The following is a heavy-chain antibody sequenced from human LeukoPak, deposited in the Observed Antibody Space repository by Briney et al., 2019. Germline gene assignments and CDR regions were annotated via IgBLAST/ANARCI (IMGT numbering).Heavy chain of an antibody. D-gene: IGHD5-24*01. CDR2: ISSSGSTI. J-gene: IGHJ4*02. CDR3: ARDRRDGYNRFDY. CDR1: GFTFSDYY. V-gene: IGHV3-11*04. Sequence: PGGPLRLSYAASGFTFSDYYMSWIRQAPGKGLEWVSYISSSGSTIYYADSVKGRFTISRDNAKNSLYLQMNSLRAEDTAVYYCARDRRDGYNRFDYWGQGTLVTVSS.